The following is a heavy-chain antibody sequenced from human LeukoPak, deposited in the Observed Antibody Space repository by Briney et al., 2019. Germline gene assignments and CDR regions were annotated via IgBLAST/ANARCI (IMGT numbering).Heavy chain of an antibody. J-gene: IGHJ4*02. D-gene: IGHD2-2*01. CDR1: GFTFSSYA. Sequence: GGSLRLSCAASGFTFSSYAMSWVRQAPGKGLEWVSAISGSGGSTYYADSVKGRFTISRDNSKNTLYLQMNSLRAEDTAVYYCAKVAGYCSSTSCAKYRYYFDYWGPGNPGHRLL. CDR2: ISGSGGST. CDR3: AKVAGYCSSTSCAKYRYYFDY. V-gene: IGHV3-23*01.